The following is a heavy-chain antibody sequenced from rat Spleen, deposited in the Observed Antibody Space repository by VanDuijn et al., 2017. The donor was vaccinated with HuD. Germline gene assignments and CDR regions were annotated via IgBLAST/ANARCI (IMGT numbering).Heavy chain of an antibody. J-gene: IGHJ1*01. CDR2: INYDVSST. Sequence: EVQLVESGGGLVQPGRSMKLSCAASGFTFSHYDMAWVRQAPKKGLEWVAFINYDVSSTFYRDSVKGRFTISRDNAKNTLYLQMDSLRSEDTATYYCARAGYLRDWYFDFWGPGTMVTVSS. CDR3: ARAGYLRDWYFDF. V-gene: IGHV5-7*01. D-gene: IGHD2-2*01. CDR1: GFTFSHYD.